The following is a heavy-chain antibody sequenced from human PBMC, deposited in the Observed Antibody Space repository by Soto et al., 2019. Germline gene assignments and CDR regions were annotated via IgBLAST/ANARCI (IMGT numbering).Heavy chain of an antibody. J-gene: IGHJ6*02. V-gene: IGHV3-7*01. CDR1: GFTFSSYA. D-gene: IGHD6-19*01. Sequence: PGGSLRLSCAASGFTFSSYAMSWVRQAPGKGLEWVANIKQDGSEKYYVDSVKGRFTISRDNAKNSLYLQMNSLWAEDTAVYYCARGLDDITVAGILESYYYYGMDVWGQGTTVTVSS. CDR2: IKQDGSEK. CDR3: ARGLDDITVAGILESYYYYGMDV.